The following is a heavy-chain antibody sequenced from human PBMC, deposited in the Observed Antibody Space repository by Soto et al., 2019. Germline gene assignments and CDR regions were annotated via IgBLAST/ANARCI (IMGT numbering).Heavy chain of an antibody. CDR1: GGSISSGGYY. D-gene: IGHD6-19*01. CDR3: ARVSGAKDTTGWYPVGRYFEY. V-gene: IGHV4-31*03. J-gene: IGHJ4*02. CDR2: IYYSGST. Sequence: PSETLSLTCTVSGGSISSGGYYWSWIRQHPGKGLEWIGYIYYSGSTYYNPSLKSRVTISVDTSKNQFSLKLSSVTAADTAVYYCARVSGAKDTTGWYPVGRYFEYWGQGTLVTVSS.